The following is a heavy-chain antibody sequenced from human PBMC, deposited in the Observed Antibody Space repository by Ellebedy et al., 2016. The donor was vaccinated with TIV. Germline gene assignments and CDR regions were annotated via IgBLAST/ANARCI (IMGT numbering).Heavy chain of an antibody. D-gene: IGHD3-10*01. V-gene: IGHV1-18*01. CDR2: ISAYNGNT. J-gene: IGHJ6*02. CDR1: GYTFTSYG. CDR3: ASNNRYGSGSYPRMDV. Sequence: ASVKVSCXASGYTFTSYGISWVRQAPGQGLEWMGWISAYNGNTNYAQKLQGRVTMTTDTSTSTAYMELRSLRSDDTAVYYCASNNRYGSGSYPRMDVWGQGTTVTVSS.